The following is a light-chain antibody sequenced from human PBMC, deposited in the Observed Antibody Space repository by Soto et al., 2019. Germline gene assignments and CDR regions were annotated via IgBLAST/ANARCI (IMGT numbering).Light chain of an antibody. Sequence: QSALTQPPSASGSHGQSVTISCTGTSSDVGRYNRVSWYQHYPGKAPKLMIYEVNKRPSEVPDRFSGSKSGNTASLTVSGLQAEDEADYYGCSFTGTTIGVFGGGTKVTVL. CDR1: SSDVGRYNR. V-gene: IGLV2-8*01. J-gene: IGLJ2*01. CDR2: EVN. CDR3: CSFTGTTIGV.